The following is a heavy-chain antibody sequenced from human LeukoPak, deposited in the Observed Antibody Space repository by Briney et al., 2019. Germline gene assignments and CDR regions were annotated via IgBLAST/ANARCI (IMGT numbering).Heavy chain of an antibody. CDR3: AKIASRFFYYMDV. CDR2: ITASSSII. V-gene: IGHV3-48*04. CDR1: GFTFSSHS. Sequence: SGGSLRLSCAASGFTFSSHSMNWVRQAPGKGLEWLSYITASSSIIYYADSVKGRFTTSRDNAKNSLYLQMNSLRAEDTAVYYCAKIASRFFYYMDVWGKGTTVTVSS. J-gene: IGHJ6*03. D-gene: IGHD6-13*01.